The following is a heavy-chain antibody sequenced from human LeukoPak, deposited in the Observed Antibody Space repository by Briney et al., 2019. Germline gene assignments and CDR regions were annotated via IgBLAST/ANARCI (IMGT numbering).Heavy chain of an antibody. J-gene: IGHJ6*03. Sequence: PGGSLRLSCAASGFTFSSYSMNRVRQAPGKGLEWVSSISSSSYIYYADSVKGRFTISRDNAKNSLYLQMNSLRAEDTAVYYCARDRYSGYDYYYYYYMDVWGKGTTVTVSS. D-gene: IGHD5-12*01. CDR3: ARDRYSGYDYYYYYYMDV. V-gene: IGHV3-21*01. CDR1: GFTFSSYS. CDR2: ISSSSYI.